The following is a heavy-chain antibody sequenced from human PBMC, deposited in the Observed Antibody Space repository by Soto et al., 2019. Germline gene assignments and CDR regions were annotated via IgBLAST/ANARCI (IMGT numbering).Heavy chain of an antibody. V-gene: IGHV3-11*01. Sequence: QVQLVESGGGLVKPGGSLRLSCAASGFTFSDYYMSWIRQAPGKGLEWVSYISSSGSTIYYADSMKGRFTISRDNAKNSLYLQMNILRAEDTAVYYCARGPYNYVWGSDPPHFDYWGQGTLVTVSS. D-gene: IGHD3-16*02. J-gene: IGHJ4*02. CDR2: ISSSGSTI. CDR1: GFTFSDYY. CDR3: ARGPYNYVWGSDPPHFDY.